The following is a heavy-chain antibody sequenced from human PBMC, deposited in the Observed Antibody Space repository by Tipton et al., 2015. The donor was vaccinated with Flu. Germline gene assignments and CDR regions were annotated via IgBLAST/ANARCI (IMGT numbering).Heavy chain of an antibody. CDR1: GFTFSSYD. J-gene: IGHJ6*02. CDR2: TGSAGDT. Sequence: SLRLSCAASGFTFSSYDIHWVRQGTGKGLEWVSATGSAGDTYYLDSVKGRFTISRDNAKNSLYLQMNSLRVGDTAVYYCARGPLPDSNWYNGMDVWGQGTTVTVSS. CDR3: ARGPLPDSNWYNGMDV. V-gene: IGHV3-13*01. D-gene: IGHD6-13*01.